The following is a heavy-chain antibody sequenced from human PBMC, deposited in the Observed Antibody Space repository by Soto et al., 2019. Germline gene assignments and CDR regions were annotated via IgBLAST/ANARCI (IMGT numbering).Heavy chain of an antibody. Sequence: QVQLVQSGAEVKKPGSSVKVSCKASGGTFSSYAITWVRQAPGQGLEWMGGIIPIFGTANYAQKCQGRVTITADESTSTPYMELSSLRSEDTAVYYCASRDSGNFGRYYYYGMDVWGQGHRVTVS. CDR1: GGTFSSYA. V-gene: IGHV1-69*12. CDR3: ASRDSGNFGRYYYYGMDV. CDR2: IIPIFGTA. D-gene: IGHD1-26*01. J-gene: IGHJ6*02.